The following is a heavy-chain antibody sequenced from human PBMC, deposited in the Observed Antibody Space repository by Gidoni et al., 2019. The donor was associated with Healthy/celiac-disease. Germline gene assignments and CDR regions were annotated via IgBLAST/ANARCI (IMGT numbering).Heavy chain of an antibody. CDR1: CYTFTSYG. D-gene: IGHD3-10*01. J-gene: IGHJ4*02. Sequence: QVQLVQSGAEVKKPGASVQVSCKASCYTFTSYGISWVRQDPGQGLEWMGWISAYNGNTNYAQKLQGRVTMTTDTSTSTEYMGLRSLRSDDTAVYYCATVHYYGSGKGDYWGQGTLVTVSS. CDR3: ATVHYYGSGKGDY. CDR2: ISAYNGNT. V-gene: IGHV1-18*01.